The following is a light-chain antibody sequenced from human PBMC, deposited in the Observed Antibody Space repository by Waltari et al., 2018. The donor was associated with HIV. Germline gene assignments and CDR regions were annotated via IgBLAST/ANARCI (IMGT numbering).Light chain of an antibody. CDR3: QQRSNWPQRVIFT. CDR1: QSVSRY. J-gene: IGKJ3*01. Sequence: EVVLTQSPATLSLSPGERATLSCRASQSVSRYLAWYQQKPHQAPGRLSQDAAPRATGIPARFRVSGSGTDFALTISSLEPEDFSVYYCQQRSNWPQRVIFTFGPGTKVDIK. CDR2: DAA. V-gene: IGKV3-11*01.